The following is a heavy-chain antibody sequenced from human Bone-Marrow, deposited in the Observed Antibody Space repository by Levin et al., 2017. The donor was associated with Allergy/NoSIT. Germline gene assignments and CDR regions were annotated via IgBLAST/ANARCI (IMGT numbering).Heavy chain of an antibody. CDR3: ATGSFDF. Sequence: GGSLRLSCAASGFTFKTYGMHWVRQAPGKGLEWVAVISYVGSDEYYADSVKGRFTISRDNSKNTLYLQMNALRPEDTAVYYCATGSFDFWGQGTLVIVSS. V-gene: IGHV3-30*03. CDR2: ISYVGSDE. CDR1: GFTFKTYG. J-gene: IGHJ4*02.